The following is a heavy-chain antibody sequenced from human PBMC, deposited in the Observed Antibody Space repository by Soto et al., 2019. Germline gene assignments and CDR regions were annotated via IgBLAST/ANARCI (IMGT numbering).Heavy chain of an antibody. CDR2: INHSGST. V-gene: IGHV4-34*01. J-gene: IGHJ6*02. Sequence: SETLSLTCAVYGGSFSGYYWSWIRQPPGKXLEWIGEINHSGSTNYNPSLKSRVTISVDTSKNQFSLKLSSVTAADTAVYYCARGGRKGSSWYYYYYGMDVWGQGTTVTVSS. D-gene: IGHD6-13*01. CDR3: ARGGRKGSSWYYYYYGMDV. CDR1: GGSFSGYY.